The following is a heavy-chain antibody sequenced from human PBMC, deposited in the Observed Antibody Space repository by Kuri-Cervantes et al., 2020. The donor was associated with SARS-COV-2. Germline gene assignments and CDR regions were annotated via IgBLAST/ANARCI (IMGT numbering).Heavy chain of an antibody. CDR1: GGSISSGGYS. V-gene: IGHV4-30-2*01. CDR3: ARDSLSYYDSSGYYLTDAFDI. Sequence: SETLSLTCAVSGGSISSGGYSWSWIRQPPGKGLEWIGYIYHSGSTYYNPSLKSRVTISVDRSKNQFSLKLSSVTAADTAVYYCARDSLSYYDSSGYYLTDAFDIWGQGTMVTVSS. D-gene: IGHD3-22*01. J-gene: IGHJ3*02. CDR2: IYHSGST.